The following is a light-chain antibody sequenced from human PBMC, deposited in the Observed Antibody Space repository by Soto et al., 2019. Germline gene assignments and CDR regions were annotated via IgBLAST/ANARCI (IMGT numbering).Light chain of an antibody. V-gene: IGKV1-27*01. CDR3: QQYETFSGT. CDR1: QAISIY. J-gene: IGKJ1*01. CDR2: AAS. Sequence: DIQITQSPSSLSASVGYRVTITCRASQAISIYLAWYQQKPGGVPKLLIYAASTLQSGVPSRFSGSGSGTHFTLTIASLQPDDFATYYCQQYETFSGTFGQGTKVDIK.